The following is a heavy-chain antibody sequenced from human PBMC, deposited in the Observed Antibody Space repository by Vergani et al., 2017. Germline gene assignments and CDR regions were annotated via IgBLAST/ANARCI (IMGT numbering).Heavy chain of an antibody. CDR2: INVGNGNT. D-gene: IGHD1-26*01. J-gene: IGHJ3*02. V-gene: IGHV1-3*01. CDR3: AIYSWVRATEGDAFDI. CDR1: GYTFTSYA. Sequence: QVQLVQSGAEVKKPGASVTVSCNASGYTFTSYAMHWVRQAPGQRLECMGWINVGNGNTKYSQKFQGRCTITRDTPASTAYMELSSLRSEDPAVYYCAIYSWVRATEGDAFDIWGQGTMVTVAS.